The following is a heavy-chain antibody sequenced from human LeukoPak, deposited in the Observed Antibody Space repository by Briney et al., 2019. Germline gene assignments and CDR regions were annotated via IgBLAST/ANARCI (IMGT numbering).Heavy chain of an antibody. Sequence: ASVTVSCKASGYTFTTYYMHWVRPALGQGLEGLGLINPRGGSTSYAQKFQGRVTMTRDTSTSTVYMELSSLRSEDTAVYYCARGGYSNYHFSDYYYGMDVWGQGTTVTVSS. CDR2: INPRGGST. V-gene: IGHV1-46*01. D-gene: IGHD4-11*01. CDR3: ARGGYSNYHFSDYYYGMDV. CDR1: GYTFTTYY. J-gene: IGHJ6*02.